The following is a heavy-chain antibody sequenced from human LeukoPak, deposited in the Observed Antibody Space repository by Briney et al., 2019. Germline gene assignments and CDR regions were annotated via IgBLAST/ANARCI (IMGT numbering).Heavy chain of an antibody. CDR2: IYYSGST. J-gene: IGHJ6*02. CDR3: ARDGYFLYYYGMDV. D-gene: IGHD5-18*01. V-gene: IGHV4-59*01. CDR1: GGSISSYY. Sequence: SETLSLTCTVSGGSISSYYWSWIRQPPGKGLEWIGYIYYSGSTNYNPSLKSRVTISVDTSKNQFSLKLSSVTAADTAVYYCARDGYFLYYYGMDVWGQGTTVTVSS.